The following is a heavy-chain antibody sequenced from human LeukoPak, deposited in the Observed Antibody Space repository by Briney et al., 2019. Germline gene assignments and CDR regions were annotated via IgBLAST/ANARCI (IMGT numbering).Heavy chain of an antibody. J-gene: IGHJ3*02. CDR1: GFTFSSYE. CDR2: ISSSGSTI. V-gene: IGHV3-48*03. D-gene: IGHD1-26*01. Sequence: GGSLRLSCAASGFTFSSYEMNWVRQAPGKGPEGVSYISSSGSTIYYADSVKGRFTISRDNAKKSLFLEMSSLRVEDTAVYYCARDRSGSSSVDDAFDIWGQGIMVTVSS. CDR3: ARDRSGSSSVDDAFDI.